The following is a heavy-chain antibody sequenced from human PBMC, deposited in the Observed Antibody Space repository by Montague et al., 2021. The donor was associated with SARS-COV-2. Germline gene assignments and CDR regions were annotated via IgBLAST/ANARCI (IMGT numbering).Heavy chain of an antibody. CDR3: ALPLGGARFDP. Sequence: SETLSLTCTVSGGSVSSDNWWTWVRQPPRKGLEWIGEIYHSGTTXXNPSLQSRVTISVDKSRNHLSLNLRSVTAADTAMYYCALPLGGARFDPWGQGILVTVSS. V-gene: IGHV4-4*02. J-gene: IGHJ5*02. CDR2: IYHSGTT. CDR1: GGSVSSDNW. D-gene: IGHD1-26*01.